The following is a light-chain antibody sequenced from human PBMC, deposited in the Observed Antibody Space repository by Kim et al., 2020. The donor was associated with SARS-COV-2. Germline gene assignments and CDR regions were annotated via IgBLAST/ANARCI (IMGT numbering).Light chain of an antibody. V-gene: IGLV3-19*01. CDR1: SLRTYY. Sequence: SSELTQDPAVSVALGQTVRITCQGDSLRTYYASWYQQKPGQAPVLVMYGKNNRPSGIPDRLSGSSSGNTASLTITGAQAEDEADYYCKSRDSSGKVVFGGGTQLTVL. CDR2: GKN. CDR3: KSRDSSGKVV. J-gene: IGLJ2*01.